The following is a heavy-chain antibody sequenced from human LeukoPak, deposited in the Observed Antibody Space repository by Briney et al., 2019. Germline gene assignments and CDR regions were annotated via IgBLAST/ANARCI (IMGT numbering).Heavy chain of an antibody. J-gene: IGHJ4*02. V-gene: IGHV4-34*01. CDR3: ARTGRQGGSYSY. Sequence: SETLSLTCTVSGGSISGYYWSWIRQPPGKGLEWIGEINHSGSTNYNPSLKSRVTISVDTSKNQFSLKLSSVTAADTAVYYCARTGRQGGSYSYWGQGTLVTVSS. CDR1: GGSISGYY. CDR2: INHSGST. D-gene: IGHD1-26*01.